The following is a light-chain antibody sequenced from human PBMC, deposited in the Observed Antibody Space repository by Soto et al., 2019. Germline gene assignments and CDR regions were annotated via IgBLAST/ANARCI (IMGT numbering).Light chain of an antibody. CDR1: SSNIGAGYY. CDR2: GNS. J-gene: IGLJ3*02. Sequence: QSVLTQPPSVSVAPGQRVTISCTGSSSNIGAGYYVHWYQQLPGTAPKLLIYGNSNRPSGVPDRFSGSKSGTSASLAITGLQAEDEADYYCQSYDSSLSGRWVFGGGTKLTVL. CDR3: QSYDSSLSGRWV. V-gene: IGLV1-40*01.